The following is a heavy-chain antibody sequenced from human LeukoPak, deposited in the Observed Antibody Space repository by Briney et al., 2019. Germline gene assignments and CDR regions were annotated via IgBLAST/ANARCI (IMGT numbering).Heavy chain of an antibody. Sequence: PGGSLRLSCAASGFTFSSYGMHWVRQAPGKGPEWVAFIRYDGSNKYYADSVKGRFTISRDNSKNTLYLQMNSLRAEDTAVYYCAKDAASIVGAKGLDYWGQGTLVTVSS. CDR2: IRYDGSNK. V-gene: IGHV3-30*02. CDR1: GFTFSSYG. CDR3: AKDAASIVGAKGLDY. J-gene: IGHJ4*02. D-gene: IGHD1-26*01.